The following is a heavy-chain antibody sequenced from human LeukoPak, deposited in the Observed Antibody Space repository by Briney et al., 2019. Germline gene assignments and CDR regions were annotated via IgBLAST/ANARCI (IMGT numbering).Heavy chain of an antibody. D-gene: IGHD6-13*01. CDR2: ISGDGGST. V-gene: IGHV3-43*02. Sequence: GGSLRLSCAAPGFMFHDYAIHWVRQAPGKGLEWVSLISGDGGSTFYADSVKGRFTISRDNSKNTLYLQMNSLRAEDTAVYYCAKDHAGSSSWFQQFDYWGQGTLVTVSS. CDR1: GFMFHDYA. J-gene: IGHJ4*02. CDR3: AKDHAGSSSWFQQFDY.